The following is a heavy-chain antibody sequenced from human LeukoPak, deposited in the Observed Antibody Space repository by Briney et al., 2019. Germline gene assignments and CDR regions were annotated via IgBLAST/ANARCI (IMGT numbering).Heavy chain of an antibody. CDR1: GFTFSSYS. D-gene: IGHD1-26*01. CDR3: ARGLVGATGGYFDH. V-gene: IGHV4-34*01. J-gene: IGHJ4*02. Sequence: GSLRLSCAASGFTFSSYSMNWVRQAPGKGLEWIGQINHSGSTASNSSFESRVTMSVDTSKSQFSLNLSSVNAADTAVYYCARGLVGATGGYFDHWGQGSLVTVSS. CDR2: INHSGST.